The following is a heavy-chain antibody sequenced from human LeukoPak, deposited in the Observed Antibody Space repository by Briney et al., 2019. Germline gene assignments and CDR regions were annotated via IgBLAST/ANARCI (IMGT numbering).Heavy chain of an antibody. CDR3: ARDLSMDY. J-gene: IGHJ4*02. CDR2: VYSSGTT. V-gene: IGHV4-59*01. Sequence: SETLSLTCTVSGGSIRNYYWSWIRQPPGKGLSWIGYVYSSGTTNYNPSLKSRVTISVDRSKNQFSLKLSSVTAADTAVYYCARDLSMDYWGQGTLVTVSS. CDR1: GGSIRNYY.